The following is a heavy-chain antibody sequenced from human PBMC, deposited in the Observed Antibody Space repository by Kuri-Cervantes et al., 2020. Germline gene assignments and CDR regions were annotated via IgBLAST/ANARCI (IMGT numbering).Heavy chain of an antibody. CDR1: GFTFSSYA. D-gene: IGHD5-12*01. CDR3: ARDLSGYDERAVADAFDI. CDR2: ISYDGSNK. J-gene: IGHJ3*02. Sequence: GESLKISCAASGFTFSSYAMHRVRQAPGKGLEWVAVISYDGSNKYYADSVKGRFTISRDNSKNTLYLQMNSLRAEDTAVYYCARDLSGYDERAVADAFDIWGQGTMVTVSS. V-gene: IGHV3-30-3*01.